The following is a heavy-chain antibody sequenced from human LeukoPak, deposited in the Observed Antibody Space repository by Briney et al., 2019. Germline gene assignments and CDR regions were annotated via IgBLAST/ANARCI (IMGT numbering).Heavy chain of an antibody. J-gene: IGHJ3*02. CDR2: ISAYNGNT. V-gene: IGHV1-18*01. D-gene: IGHD1-1*01. CDR1: GYTFTSYG. CDR3: ARAVIRYNWNDLAFDI. Sequence: ASVKVSCKASGYTFTSYGISWVRQAPGQGLEWMGWISAYNGNTNYAQKLQGRVTMTTDTSTSTAYMELRSLRSDDTAVYYCARAVIRYNWNDLAFDIWGQGTMVTVSS.